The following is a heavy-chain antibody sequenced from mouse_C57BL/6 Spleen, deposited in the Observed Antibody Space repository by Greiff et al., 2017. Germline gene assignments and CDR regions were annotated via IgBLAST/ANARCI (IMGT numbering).Heavy chain of an antibody. V-gene: IGHV1-75*01. CDR3: ARGGYYEVYYAMDY. Sequence: VHLVESGPELVKPGASVKISCKASGYTFTDYYINWVKQRPGQGLEWIGWIFPGSGSTYYNEKFKGKATLTVDKSSSTAYMLLSSLTSEDSAVYFCARGGYYEVYYAMDYWGQGTSVTVSS. CDR2: IFPGSGST. D-gene: IGHD2-3*01. J-gene: IGHJ4*01. CDR1: GYTFTDYY.